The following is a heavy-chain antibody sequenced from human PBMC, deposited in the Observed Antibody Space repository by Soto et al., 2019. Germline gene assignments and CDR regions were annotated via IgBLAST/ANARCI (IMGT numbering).Heavy chain of an antibody. CDR2: INGDGSST. CDR1: GFTFSSYW. Sequence: EVQLVESGGGLVQPGGSLRLSCAASGFTFSSYWMHWVRQAPGKGLVWVSRINGDGSSTSYADSVKGRFTISRDNDKNTLYLQMNSLRAEDTAVYYCAREFGRGSSLWNWFDPWGQGTLVTVSS. J-gene: IGHJ5*02. V-gene: IGHV3-74*01. D-gene: IGHD6-13*01. CDR3: AREFGRGSSLWNWFDP.